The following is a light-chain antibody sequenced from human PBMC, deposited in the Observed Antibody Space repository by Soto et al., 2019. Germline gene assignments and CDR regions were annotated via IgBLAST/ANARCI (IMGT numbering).Light chain of an antibody. Sequence: SYVMTQPPSVSVAPGQTARITCGGDNIGSKSVHWYQQKPDQAPVLVVYDDSDRPSGIPERFSGSNSGNTATLTVSRVEAGDEADYFCQVWDTGSDHSVFGGGTQLTVL. J-gene: IGLJ7*01. CDR2: DDS. V-gene: IGLV3-21*02. CDR3: QVWDTGSDHSV. CDR1: NIGSKS.